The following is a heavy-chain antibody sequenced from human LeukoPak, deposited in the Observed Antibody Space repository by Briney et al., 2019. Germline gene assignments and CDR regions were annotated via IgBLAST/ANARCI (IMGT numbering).Heavy chain of an antibody. CDR3: ARDTRRESYSHDY. V-gene: IGHV3-21*06. CDR1: GFTYRSHS. J-gene: IGHJ4*02. D-gene: IGHD1-26*01. CDR2: ISNSRRYI. Sequence: GRSLKLSRLASGFTYRSHSMNWIRQAPGKGLAWVSSISNSRRYIYYPDSVKGRFTISRDNAKNSLYMQMNRMRAEDTNVYYCARDTRRESYSHDYWGQGTLVTVSS.